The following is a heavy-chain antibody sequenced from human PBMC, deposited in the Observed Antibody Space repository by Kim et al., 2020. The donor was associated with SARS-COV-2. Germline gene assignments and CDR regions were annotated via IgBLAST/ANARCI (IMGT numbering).Heavy chain of an antibody. CDR3: ARSNAMDV. CDR1: GYNFTSYA. V-gene: IGHV1-3*01. Sequence: ASVKVSCKASGYNFTSYAMHWVWQAPGQRPEWMAWINAGNGNTKYAQRFQGRVTITRDTSASTAYMELSSLRSEDTAVYYCARSNAMDVWGQGTTVTVSS. J-gene: IGHJ6*02. CDR2: INAGNGNT.